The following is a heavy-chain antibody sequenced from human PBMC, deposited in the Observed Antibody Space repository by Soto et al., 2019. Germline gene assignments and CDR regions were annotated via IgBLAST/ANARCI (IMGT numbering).Heavy chain of an antibody. Sequence: GSLRLSCAASGFTFSSYAMSWVRQAPGKGLEWVSAISGSGGSTYYADSVKGRFTISRDNSKNTLYLRMNSLRAEDTAVYYCAKDRTARYCSSTSCYTGIGGMDVWGQGTTVTVSS. CDR2: ISGSGGST. J-gene: IGHJ6*02. V-gene: IGHV3-23*01. CDR1: GFTFSSYA. D-gene: IGHD2-2*02. CDR3: AKDRTARYCSSTSCYTGIGGMDV.